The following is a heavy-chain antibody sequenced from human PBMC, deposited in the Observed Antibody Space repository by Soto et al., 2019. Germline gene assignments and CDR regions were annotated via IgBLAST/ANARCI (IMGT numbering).Heavy chain of an antibody. CDR1: GFTFSNYA. CDR3: TKVRGAPF. CDR2: ISAGRST. Sequence: GGSLRLSCAASGFTFSNYAMNWVRQAPGKGPEWVSGISAGRSTYYADSVKGRFTISRDNSKSTLFLQMDSLRAEDTALYYCTKVRGAPFWGKGTTVTVSS. J-gene: IGHJ6*04. V-gene: IGHV3-23*01. D-gene: IGHD4-17*01.